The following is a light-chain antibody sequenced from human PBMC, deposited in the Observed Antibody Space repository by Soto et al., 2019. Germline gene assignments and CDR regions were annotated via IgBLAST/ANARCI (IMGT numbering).Light chain of an antibody. CDR3: QQYNNWPIT. J-gene: IGKJ4*01. CDR1: QSTNNY. CDR2: DAS. Sequence: EIVMTQAPATLSVSPVERATLSCSASQSTNNYLAWYQQKPGQAPRLLIDDASTRATGIPARFSGSGSGTEFTLTISSLQSEDFAVYYCQQYNNWPITFGGGTKVEIK. V-gene: IGKV3-15*01.